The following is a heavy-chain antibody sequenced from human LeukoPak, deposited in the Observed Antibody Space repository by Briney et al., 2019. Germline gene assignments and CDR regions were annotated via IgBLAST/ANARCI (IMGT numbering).Heavy chain of an antibody. D-gene: IGHD3-3*01. J-gene: IGHJ4*02. CDR1: GFTFDNHA. CDR2: ITGSGDAR. Sequence: GGSLRLSCAASGFTFDNHAMKWVRQAPGKGLEWVSVITGSGDARYYADSVKGRFTISRDNPKNTLHLQMNTLRVEDTALYYCAKDILTYYYGTSGYYFDYWGQGTLVTVSS. V-gene: IGHV3-23*01. CDR3: AKDILTYYYGTSGYYFDY.